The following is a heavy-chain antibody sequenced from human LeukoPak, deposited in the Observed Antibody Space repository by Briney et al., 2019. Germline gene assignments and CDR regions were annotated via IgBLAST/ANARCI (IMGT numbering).Heavy chain of an antibody. D-gene: IGHD3-22*01. J-gene: IGHJ4*02. CDR2: ISSSSSYI. Sequence: GGSLRLSCAASGFTFSSYSRNWVRQAPGKGLEWVSSISSSSSYIYYADSVKGRFTISRDNAKNSLYLQMNSLRAEDTAVYYCASDSSGPTREWGQGTLVTVSS. CDR1: GFTFSSYS. V-gene: IGHV3-21*01. CDR3: ASDSSGPTRE.